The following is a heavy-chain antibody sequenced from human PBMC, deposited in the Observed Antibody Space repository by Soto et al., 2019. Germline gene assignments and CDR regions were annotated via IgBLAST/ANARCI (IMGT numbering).Heavy chain of an antibody. V-gene: IGHV3-23*01. CDR2: ISGSGGTT. D-gene: IGHD2-2*01. J-gene: IGHJ4*02. CDR3: AKGRGSSTSRLSFDY. CDR1: GFTFNTYA. Sequence: EVQLLESGGGLVQPGESLRLSCAASGFTFNTYAMSWVRQAPGKGLEWVSAISGSGGTTYYADSVKGRFTISRDNSKNTRYLQMNSLRAEDTAVYYCAKGRGSSTSRLSFDYWGQGTLVTVSS.